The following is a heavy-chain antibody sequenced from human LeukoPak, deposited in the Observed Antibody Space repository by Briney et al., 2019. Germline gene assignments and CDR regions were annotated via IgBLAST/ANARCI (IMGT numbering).Heavy chain of an antibody. CDR1: GGSFSGYY. D-gene: IGHD3-10*01. Sequence: SETLSLTCAVYGGSFSGYYWSWIRQPPGQGLEWIGEINPSGSTTYNPSLKSRVIISVDKSNNQCSLKLGSVTAADTAVYYCARVTIVRGVITKYGMDVWGKGTTVTVSS. CDR2: INPSGST. J-gene: IGHJ6*04. V-gene: IGHV4-34*01. CDR3: ARVTIVRGVITKYGMDV.